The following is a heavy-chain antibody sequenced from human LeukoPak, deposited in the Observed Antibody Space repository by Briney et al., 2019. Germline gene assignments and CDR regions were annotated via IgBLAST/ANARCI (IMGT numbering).Heavy chain of an antibody. J-gene: IGHJ1*01. V-gene: IGHV3-23*01. CDR2: ISCSGGST. CDR3: AKDEAAAVFFQH. D-gene: IGHD6-13*01. Sequence: GGSLRLSCAASGFTFSSYAMSWVRQAPGKGLEWVSAISCSGGSTYYADSVKGRFTISRDNSKNTLYLQMNSLRAEDTAVYYCAKDEAAAVFFQHWGQGTLVTVSS. CDR1: GFTFSSYA.